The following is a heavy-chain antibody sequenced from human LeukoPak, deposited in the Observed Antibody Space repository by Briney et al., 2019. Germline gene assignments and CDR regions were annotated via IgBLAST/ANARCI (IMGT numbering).Heavy chain of an antibody. V-gene: IGHV1-18*01. J-gene: IGHJ4*02. CDR1: GYTFTSYG. CDR3: ARDGNDVMDY. D-gene: IGHD1-1*01. Sequence: GASVKVSCKASGYTFTSYGISWVRQAPGQGLEWVGWISGHNDNAHYAQKLQGRVTMTRETSTSTVYMELRSLSSDDTAIYYCARDGNDVMDYWGQGTLVTVSS. CDR2: ISGHNDNA.